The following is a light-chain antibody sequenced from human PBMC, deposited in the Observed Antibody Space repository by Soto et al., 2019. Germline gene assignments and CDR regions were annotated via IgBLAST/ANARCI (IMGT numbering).Light chain of an antibody. CDR3: QHYGSSLFT. Sequence: EIVLTQSPDTLSLSPGERVTLSCRASQSVHYSNLAWYQQKGGQSPRLLIYSASIRATGIPARFSGSGSGTDVTLTSSRLEPEDFGVFYCQHYGSSLFTFGPGTKVD. V-gene: IGKV3-20*01. CDR2: SAS. CDR1: QSVHYSN. J-gene: IGKJ3*01.